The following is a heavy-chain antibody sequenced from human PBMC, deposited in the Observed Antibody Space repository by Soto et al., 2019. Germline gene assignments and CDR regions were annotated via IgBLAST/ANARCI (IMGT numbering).Heavy chain of an antibody. CDR1: GFTFSSYA. V-gene: IGHV3-23*01. J-gene: IGHJ4*02. CDR3: AFSSGSGSYYFDY. CDR2: ISGGGETT. D-gene: IGHD3-10*01. Sequence: EVQLLESGGGLVQPGGSMRLSFAASGFTFSSYAMWWVRQAPGKGLECVSAISGGGETTYYADSVKGRFTISRDNSENPLYLQMSSLGAEGTAVYYCAFSSGSGSYYFDYWGQGPLVTVSS.